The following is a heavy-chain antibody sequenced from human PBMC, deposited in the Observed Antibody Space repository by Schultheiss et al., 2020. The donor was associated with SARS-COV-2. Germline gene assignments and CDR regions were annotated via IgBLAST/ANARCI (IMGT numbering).Heavy chain of an antibody. CDR3: ARDIRLYYGSGEYYYYGMDA. CDR1: GYSISSGYY. J-gene: IGHJ6*02. D-gene: IGHD3-10*01. Sequence: LSLTCTVSGYSISSGYYWSWIRQPPGKGLEWVSGISWNSGSIGYADSVKGRFTISRDNAKNSLYLQMNSLRAEDTAVYYCARDIRLYYGSGEYYYYGMDAWGQGTTVTVSS. V-gene: IGHV3-9*01. CDR2: ISWNSGSI.